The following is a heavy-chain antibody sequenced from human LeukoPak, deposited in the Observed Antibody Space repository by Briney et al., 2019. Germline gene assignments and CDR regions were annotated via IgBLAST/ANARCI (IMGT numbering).Heavy chain of an antibody. Sequence: SETLSLTCSVSGGSITGYYWSWIRQPAGKGLEWIGRIYPNGGTNYNPSLKSRAPMSVDTSKNQFSLKLTSVTAADTAMYYCARTKRTSHYYFDYWGQGTLATVSS. CDR3: ARTKRTSHYYFDY. CDR1: GGSITGYY. J-gene: IGHJ4*02. CDR2: IYPNGGT. D-gene: IGHD2-2*01. V-gene: IGHV4-4*07.